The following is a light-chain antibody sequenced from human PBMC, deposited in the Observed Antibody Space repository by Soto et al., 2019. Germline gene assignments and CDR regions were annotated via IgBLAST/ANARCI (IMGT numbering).Light chain of an antibody. CDR2: DAA. J-gene: IGKJ2*01. CDR3: QQIHSTSSYT. Sequence: DIQMTQSPSSLSASVGDRVTITCRASQNIDSYLNWYQQRPGKAPKLLIHDAASLQSGVPSRFSGSGSGTDFTLTISSLQPEDFATYYCQQIHSTSSYTFGQGTKVDIK. CDR1: QNIDSY. V-gene: IGKV1-39*01.